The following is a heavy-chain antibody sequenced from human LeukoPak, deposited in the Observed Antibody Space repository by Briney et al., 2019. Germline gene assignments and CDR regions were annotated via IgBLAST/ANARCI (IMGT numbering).Heavy chain of an antibody. CDR1: GFTFSNNY. J-gene: IGHJ4*02. Sequence: PGGSLRLSGATSGFTFSNNYMSWVRQAPGKGLECVSVIDSAGSTYYAASVKGRFTVSRDISKNALFLLMNSLTAEDTAVYYCARVGYTSSWGERFYFDYWGLGTVVTVSS. CDR3: ARVGYTSSWGERFYFDY. CDR2: IDSAGST. D-gene: IGHD6-13*01. V-gene: IGHV3-66*01.